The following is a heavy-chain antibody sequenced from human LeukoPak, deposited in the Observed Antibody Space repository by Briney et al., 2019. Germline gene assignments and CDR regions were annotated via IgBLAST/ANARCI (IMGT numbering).Heavy chain of an antibody. V-gene: IGHV4-4*07. D-gene: IGHD3-10*01. CDR3: ARQMVRGIFWYFDL. Sequence: PSETLSLTCTVSGGSITSHYWSWVRQPAGQGLEWIGRIFATGGANYNPSLKSRVTISVDTSKNQFSLKLSSVTAADTAVYYCARQMVRGIFWYFDLWGRGTLVTVSS. J-gene: IGHJ2*01. CDR2: IFATGGA. CDR1: GGSITSHY.